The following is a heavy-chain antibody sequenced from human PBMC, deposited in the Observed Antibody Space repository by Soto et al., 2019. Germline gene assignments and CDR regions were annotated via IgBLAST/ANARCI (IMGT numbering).Heavy chain of an antibody. J-gene: IGHJ4*02. CDR2: IIPVFQTA. Sequence: QEQLVQSGAEVKKPVSSVKVSCKASGGLFSSYPISWVRQVPGQGLEWMGGIIPVFQTAYYTQRFQGRVTITADEYTNTAYLELSSLRSEDTAIYYCARGGSGYTWFNEFWGQGTLVTVSS. CDR1: GGLFSSYP. D-gene: IGHD3-22*01. CDR3: ARGGSGYTWFNEF. V-gene: IGHV1-69*01.